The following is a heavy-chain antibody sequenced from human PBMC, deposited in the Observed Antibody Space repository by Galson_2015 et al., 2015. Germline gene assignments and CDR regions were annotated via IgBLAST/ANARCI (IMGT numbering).Heavy chain of an antibody. J-gene: IGHJ4*02. CDR1: GFTFSNAW. Sequence: SLRLSCAASGFTFSNAWMSWVRQAPGKGLEWVGRIKSKTDGGTTDYAAPVKGRFTISRDDSKNTLYLQMNSLKTEDTAVYYCTTGIIVVVTAILPGLNYWGQGTLVTVSS. D-gene: IGHD2-21*02. CDR2: IKSKTDGGTT. V-gene: IGHV3-15*01. CDR3: TTGIIVVVTAILPGLNY.